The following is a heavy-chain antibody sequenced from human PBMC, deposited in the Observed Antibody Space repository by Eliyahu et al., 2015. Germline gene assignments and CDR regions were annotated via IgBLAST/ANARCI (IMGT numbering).Heavy chain of an antibody. CDR2: IIPAQGDT. V-gene: IGHV1-3*01. Sequence: QVQIVQSGAEVKKPGASVKVSCTPSGYIFSQYRFHWVRQAPGQRPEWMGWIIPAQGDTKYSQKFQGRVTFSSDTSAPTVYLELRSLRLEDTAIYYCARDSDQWELPGWDYWGQGTLVAVSS. CDR3: ARDSDQWELPGWDY. J-gene: IGHJ4*02. D-gene: IGHD1-26*01. CDR1: GYIFSQYR.